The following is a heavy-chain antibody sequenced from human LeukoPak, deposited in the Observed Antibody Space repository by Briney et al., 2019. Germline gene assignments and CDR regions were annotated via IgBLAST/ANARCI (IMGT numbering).Heavy chain of an antibody. V-gene: IGHV4-59*01. Sequence: SETLFLTCTVSGGSISSYYWSWIRQPPGKGLEWIGYIYYSGSTNYNPSLKSRVTISVDTSKNQFSLKLSSVTAADTAVYYCARSRVRIAVAGPLFDYWGQGTLVTVSS. CDR3: ARSRVRIAVAGPLFDY. CDR1: GGSISSYY. CDR2: IYYSGST. D-gene: IGHD6-19*01. J-gene: IGHJ4*02.